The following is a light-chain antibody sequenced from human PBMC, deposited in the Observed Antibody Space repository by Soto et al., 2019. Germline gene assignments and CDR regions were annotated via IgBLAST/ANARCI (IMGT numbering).Light chain of an antibody. CDR1: QSVSSN. Sequence: EIVMTQSPATLSVFPGERATLSCRASQSVSSNFAWYQQRPGQAPRLLMYGASTRATGVPARFSGSGSGTEFTLTISSLQSEDFAVYYCQQYNNWPFTFGPGTKVDIK. V-gene: IGKV3-15*01. CDR2: GAS. J-gene: IGKJ3*01. CDR3: QQYNNWPFT.